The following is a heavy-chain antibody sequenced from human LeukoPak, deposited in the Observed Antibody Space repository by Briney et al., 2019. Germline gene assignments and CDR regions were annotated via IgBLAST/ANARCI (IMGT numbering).Heavy chain of an antibody. CDR1: GYTFTGYY. CDR3: AREKGSMVRERYFDY. D-gene: IGHD3-10*01. V-gene: IGHV1-2*02. J-gene: IGHJ4*02. Sequence: ASVKVSCKASGYTFTGYYMHWVRQAPGQGLEWMGWINPNSGGTNYAQKFQGRVTMTRDTSISTAYMELSRLRSDDTAVYYCAREKGSMVRERYFDYWGQGTLVTVSS. CDR2: INPNSGGT.